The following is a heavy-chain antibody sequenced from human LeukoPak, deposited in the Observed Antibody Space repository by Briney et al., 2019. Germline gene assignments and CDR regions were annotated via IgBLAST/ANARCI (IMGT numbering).Heavy chain of an antibody. CDR3: ARGLRQWLAKDTTRCLGY. Sequence: ASVKVSCKASGYTFTSYDINWVRQATGQGLEWMGWMNPNSGNTGYAQKFQGRVTMTRNTSISTAYMELGSLRSEDTAVYYCARGLRQWLAKDTTRCLGYWGQGTLVTVSS. J-gene: IGHJ4*02. D-gene: IGHD6-19*01. CDR1: GYTFTSYD. V-gene: IGHV1-8*01. CDR2: MNPNSGNT.